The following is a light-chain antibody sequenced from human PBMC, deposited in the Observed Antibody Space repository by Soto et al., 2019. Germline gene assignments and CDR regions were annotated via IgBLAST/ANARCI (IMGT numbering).Light chain of an antibody. CDR1: TGYD. J-gene: IGLJ3*02. CDR2: DNS. Sequence: QSVLTQPPSVSGAPGQRVTISCTGSTGYDVHWYQQFPGPAPKLLIHDNSIRPPGVPDRFSGSKSGTSASLAITGLQAEDEADYYCQSYDSSLSGWVFGGGTKLTVL. V-gene: IGLV1-40*01. CDR3: QSYDSSLSGWV.